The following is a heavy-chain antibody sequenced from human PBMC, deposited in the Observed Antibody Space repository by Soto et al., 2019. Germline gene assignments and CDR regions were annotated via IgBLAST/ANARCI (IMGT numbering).Heavy chain of an antibody. CDR3: ARDRTYYYDSSGPRGWFDP. D-gene: IGHD3-22*01. CDR1: GGSISSGGYY. CDR2: IYYSGST. J-gene: IGHJ5*02. V-gene: IGHV4-31*01. Sequence: SETLSLTCTVSGGSISSGGYYWSWIRQHPGKGLEWIGYIYYSGSTYYKPSLKSQVTISVDTSKNQFSLKLSSVTAADTAVYNCARDRTYYYDSSGPRGWFDPWGQGTLVTVSS.